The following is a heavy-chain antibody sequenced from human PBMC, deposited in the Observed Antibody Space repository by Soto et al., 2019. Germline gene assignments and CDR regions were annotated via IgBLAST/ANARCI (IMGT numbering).Heavy chain of an antibody. CDR1: GYSFTSYW. Sequence: GESLKISCKGSGYSFTSYWIGWVRQMPGKGLEWMGIIYPGDSDTRYSPSFQGQVTISADKSISTAYLQWSSLKASDTAMYYCARNGSDGGSGWYWAFDIWGQGTMVTVSS. D-gene: IGHD6-19*01. V-gene: IGHV5-51*01. CDR3: ARNGSDGGSGWYWAFDI. J-gene: IGHJ3*02. CDR2: IYPGDSDT.